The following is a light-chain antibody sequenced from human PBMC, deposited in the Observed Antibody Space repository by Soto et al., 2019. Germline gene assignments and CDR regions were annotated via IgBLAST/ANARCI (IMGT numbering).Light chain of an antibody. CDR1: QSVSRIY. V-gene: IGKV3-20*01. J-gene: IGKJ1*01. CDR2: DAS. CDR3: QSYVNSPRT. Sequence: ETVLTQSPGTLSLSPGERATLSCWASQSVSRIYLAWYQQKPGQAPRLLIYDASSRATGVPDRFSGSGSGTDFTPTLSRLEPEHFSMYFCQSYVNSPRTFGQGTKVEIK.